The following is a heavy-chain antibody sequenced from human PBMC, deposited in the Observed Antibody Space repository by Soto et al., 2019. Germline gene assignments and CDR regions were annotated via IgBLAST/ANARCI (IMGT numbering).Heavy chain of an antibody. D-gene: IGHD2-2*01. CDR1: GGTFSSYA. V-gene: IGHV1-69*06. CDR3: AKSKASPNWFDP. CDR2: IIPIFGTA. Sequence: SVKVSCKASGGTFSSYAISWVRQAPGQGLEWMGGIIPIFGTANYAQKFQGRVTITADKSTSTAYMELSSLRSEDTAVYYCAKSKASPNWFDPWGQGTLVTVSS. J-gene: IGHJ5*02.